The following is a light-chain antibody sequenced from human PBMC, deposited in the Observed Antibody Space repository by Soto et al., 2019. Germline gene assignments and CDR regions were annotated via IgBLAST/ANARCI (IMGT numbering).Light chain of an antibody. CDR1: QSVSSK. V-gene: IGKV3-15*01. CDR2: GAF. CDR3: QQYHTWPPLT. Sequence: EIVMTQSPPTLSVSPGERITLSCRASQSVSSKLAWYQHRPGQAPRLLIYGAFTRATGVPARFSGSESGTEFTLTITSLQPEDFAVYYCQQYHTWPPLTFGGGTKVEIK. J-gene: IGKJ4*01.